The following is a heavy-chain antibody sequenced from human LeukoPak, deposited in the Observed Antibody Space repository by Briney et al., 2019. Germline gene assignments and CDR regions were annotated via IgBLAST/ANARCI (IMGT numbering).Heavy chain of an antibody. V-gene: IGHV1-46*01. CDR3: ARDVEYSSSLPNHDAFDI. CDR1: GYTFTSYY. J-gene: IGHJ3*02. Sequence: ASVKVSCKASGYTFTSYYMHWVRQAPGQGLEWMGIINPSGGSTSYAQKFQVRVTMTRDTSTSTVYMELSSLRSEDTAVYYCARDVEYSSSLPNHDAFDIWGQGTMVTVSS. D-gene: IGHD6-6*01. CDR2: INPSGGST.